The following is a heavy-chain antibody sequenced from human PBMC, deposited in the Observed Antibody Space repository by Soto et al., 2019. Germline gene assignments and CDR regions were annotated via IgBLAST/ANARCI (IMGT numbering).Heavy chain of an antibody. CDR3: AKDINSRRDGYHYGGDY. CDR1: GFIFSTYG. D-gene: IGHD5-12*01. Sequence: QVQLVESGGGVVQPGRSLRLSCAASGFIFSTYGMHWVRQAPGKGLEWVAIISYDANDKYYIESVKGRFTISRDNSKNTMYLQMSNLRAEDTALYYCAKDINSRRDGYHYGGDYWGQGTLVTVSS. CDR2: ISYDANDK. J-gene: IGHJ4*02. V-gene: IGHV3-30*18.